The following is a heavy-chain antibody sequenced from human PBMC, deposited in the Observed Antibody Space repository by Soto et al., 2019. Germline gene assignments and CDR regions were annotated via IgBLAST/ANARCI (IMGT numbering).Heavy chain of an antibody. D-gene: IGHD6-13*01. V-gene: IGHV4-34*01. Sequence: TLSLTCAVYGGSFIGYYWSWIRQPPGKGLEWIGEINHSGSTNYNPSLKSRVTISVDTSKNQFSLKLSSVTAADTAVYYCARDLGSVSWPNFDYWGQGTQVTVSS. J-gene: IGHJ4*02. CDR3: ARDLGSVSWPNFDY. CDR2: INHSGST. CDR1: GGSFIGYY.